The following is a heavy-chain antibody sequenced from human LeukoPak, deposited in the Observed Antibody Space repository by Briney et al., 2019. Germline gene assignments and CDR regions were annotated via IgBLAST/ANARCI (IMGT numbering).Heavy chain of an antibody. Sequence: PSETLSLTCTVSGGSVSSGSYYWSWIRQPPGKGLEWIGYIYYTGSTNYNPSLKSRVAISVDTSKNQFSLKLSSVTAADTAVYYCARGSKAAPGTFDYWGQGTLVTVSS. J-gene: IGHJ4*02. D-gene: IGHD6-13*01. V-gene: IGHV4-61*01. CDR1: GGSVSSGSYY. CDR2: IYYTGST. CDR3: ARGSKAAPGTFDY.